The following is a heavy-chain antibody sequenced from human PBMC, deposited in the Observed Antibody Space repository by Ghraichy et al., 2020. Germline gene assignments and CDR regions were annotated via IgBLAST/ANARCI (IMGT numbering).Heavy chain of an antibody. CDR3: ARDEGRDGYSKTESVFGMDF. D-gene: IGHD5-24*01. CDR1: GYTFRNYY. CDR2: INPSGGTT. J-gene: IGHJ6*02. V-gene: IGHV1-46*01. Sequence: ASVKVSCTGYGYTFRNYYIHWVRLAPGQGLEWMGMINPSGGTTSYAQTLQARVSMTRDTSTSTVYMELRSLRSDDTAIYYCARDEGRDGYSKTESVFGMDFWGQGTTVIVSS.